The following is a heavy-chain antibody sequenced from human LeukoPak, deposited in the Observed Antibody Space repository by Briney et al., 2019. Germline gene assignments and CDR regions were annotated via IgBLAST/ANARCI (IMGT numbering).Heavy chain of an antibody. CDR3: ARGGWSLDY. Sequence: SETLSLTCTVSGGSVSSGSYYWSWFRQPPGKGLEWIGYIYYSGTTNYNPSLKSRVTISVDTSKNQFSLKLTPVTAADTAVYYCARGGWSLDYWGQGTLVTVSS. D-gene: IGHD1-26*01. CDR1: GGSVSSGSYY. J-gene: IGHJ4*02. V-gene: IGHV4-61*01. CDR2: IYYSGTT.